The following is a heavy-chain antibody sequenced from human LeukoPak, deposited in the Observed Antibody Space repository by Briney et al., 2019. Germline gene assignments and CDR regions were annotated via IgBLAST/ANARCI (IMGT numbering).Heavy chain of an antibody. CDR1: GLTFSSYW. Sequence: GGSLRLSCAASGLTFSSYWMSWVRQAPGKGPEWVAHIKENGNEQYYADSVKGRFTISRDNVKQSLGLQMNSLRVEDTAVYYCARGPGDFDASDIWGQGTMVTVSS. CDR2: IKENGNEQ. V-gene: IGHV3-7*01. D-gene: IGHD1-14*01. J-gene: IGHJ3*02. CDR3: ARGPGDFDASDI.